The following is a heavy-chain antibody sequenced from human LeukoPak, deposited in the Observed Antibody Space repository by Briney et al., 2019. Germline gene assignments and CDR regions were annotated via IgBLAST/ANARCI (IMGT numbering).Heavy chain of an antibody. CDR1: GGTFISYA. J-gene: IGHJ5*02. CDR2: ISAYNSNT. Sequence: ASVKVSCKASGGTFISYAISWVRQAPGQGLEWMGWISAYNSNTNYAQKLQGRVTLTTDTSTSTAYMELRSLRSDDTAVYYCARAAAPLDWFDPWGQGTLVTVSS. D-gene: IGHD2-2*01. V-gene: IGHV1-18*01. CDR3: ARAAAPLDWFDP.